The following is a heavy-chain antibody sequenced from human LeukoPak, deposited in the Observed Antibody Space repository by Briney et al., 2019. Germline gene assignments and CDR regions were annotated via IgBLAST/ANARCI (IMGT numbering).Heavy chain of an antibody. V-gene: IGHV3-21*01. J-gene: IGHJ4*02. Sequence: RPGGSLRLSCAASGFTFSSYWMNWVRQAPGKGLEWVSSISSSSSYIYYADSVKGRFTISRDNAKNSLYLQMNSLRAEDTAVYYCAREDYGGNSGWDYWGQGTLVTVSS. CDR2: ISSSSSYI. CDR3: AREDYGGNSGWDY. CDR1: GFTFSSYW. D-gene: IGHD4-23*01.